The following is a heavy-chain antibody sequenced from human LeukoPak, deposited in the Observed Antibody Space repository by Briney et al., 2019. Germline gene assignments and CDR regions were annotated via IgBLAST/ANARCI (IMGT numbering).Heavy chain of an antibody. J-gene: IGHJ6*02. Sequence: SETLSLTCTVSGGSISSSSYYWGWIRQPPGKGLEWNGSIYYSGSTYYNPSLKSRVTISVDTSKNQFSLKLSSVTAADTAVYYCASPVVPAATHSYWDPGMDVWGQGTTVTVSS. D-gene: IGHD2-2*01. CDR1: GGSISSSSYY. CDR2: IYYSGST. CDR3: ASPVVPAATHSYWDPGMDV. V-gene: IGHV4-39*01.